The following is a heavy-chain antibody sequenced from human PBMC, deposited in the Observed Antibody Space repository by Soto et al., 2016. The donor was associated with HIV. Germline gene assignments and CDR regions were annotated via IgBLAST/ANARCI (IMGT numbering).Heavy chain of an antibody. J-gene: IGHJ6*03. CDR3: ARVSHMVREVIITAQYYYHYNMDV. V-gene: IGHV1-2*02. CDR2: INPNSGGT. CDR1: GYTFTGYY. Sequence: QVQLVQSGAEVKKPGASAKVSCKASGYTFTGYYMHWVRQAPGQGLEWMGWINPNSGGTNYAQKFQGRVTMTRDTSISTAYMELSRLRSDDTAVYYCARVSHMVREVIITAQYYYHYNMDVWGTGTTVTVSS. D-gene: IGHD3-10*01.